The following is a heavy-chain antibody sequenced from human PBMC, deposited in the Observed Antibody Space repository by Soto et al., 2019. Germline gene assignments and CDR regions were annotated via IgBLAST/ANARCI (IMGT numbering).Heavy chain of an antibody. CDR2: IVPMFGTS. CDR1: GGTSTKYA. D-gene: IGHD3-3*01. J-gene: IGHJ4*02. CDR3: NRGSEYDFWSGYL. V-gene: IGHV1-69*06. Sequence: QERLVQSGAEVRKPGSSVKVSCKVTGGTSTKYAINWVRQAPEQGLEWMGGIVPMFGTSKYAQKFQGRVTITADTSTNIGYMELRSLRSEDTAVYYCNRGSEYDFWSGYLWCQGTLVSVSS.